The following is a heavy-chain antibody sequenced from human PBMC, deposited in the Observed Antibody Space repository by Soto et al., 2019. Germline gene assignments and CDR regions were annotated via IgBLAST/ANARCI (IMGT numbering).Heavy chain of an antibody. CDR2: XXYXGXT. J-gene: IGHJ5*02. D-gene: IGHD3-10*01. V-gene: IGHV4-59*01. Sequence: SETLSLTCTVSGGSISSYYWGWIRQPPGKGLXRXGXXXYXGXTXYXXXXKSRVTISVDTSKNQFSLKLSSVTAADTAVYYCARDRVQGNWFDPWGQGTLVTVSS. CDR1: GGSISSYY. CDR3: ARDRVQGNWFDP.